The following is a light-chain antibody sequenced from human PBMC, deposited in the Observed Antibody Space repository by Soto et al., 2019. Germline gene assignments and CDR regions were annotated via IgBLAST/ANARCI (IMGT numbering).Light chain of an antibody. CDR3: QQLNSYPRIT. CDR2: AAS. Sequence: DLQLTQSPSFLSASVGDRVTITCRASQGISSYLAWYQQKPGKAPKLLIYAASTLQSGVPSRFSGSGSGTEFTLTISSLQPEDFATYSCQQLNSYPRITFGGGTKVEIK. CDR1: QGISSY. J-gene: IGKJ4*01. V-gene: IGKV1-9*01.